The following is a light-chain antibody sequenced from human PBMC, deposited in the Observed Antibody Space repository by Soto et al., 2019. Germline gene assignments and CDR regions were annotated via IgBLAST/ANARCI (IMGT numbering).Light chain of an antibody. CDR3: QKYNSPPQP. V-gene: IGKV1-27*01. CDR2: AAS. Sequence: DIQMTQSPSSLSASVGDRVTITCRASQGIIDYLAWYQQKPGKAPKLLIYAASTLPSGVPSRFSGSGSGTDFPLTISSLQPEVVAPYYCQKYNSPPQPFGQGTKVEIK. J-gene: IGKJ1*01. CDR1: QGIIDY.